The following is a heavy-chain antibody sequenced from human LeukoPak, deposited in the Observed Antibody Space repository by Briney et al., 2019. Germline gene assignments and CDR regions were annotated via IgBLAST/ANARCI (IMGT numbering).Heavy chain of an antibody. D-gene: IGHD1-26*01. Sequence: SETLSLTCTVSGGSISSGSYYWSWIRQPAGKGLEWIGRIYTSGSTNYNPSLKSRVTISVDTSKNQFSLKLSSVTAADTAVYYCARESPPRVGAAPFDYWGQGTLVTVSS. CDR3: ARESPPRVGAAPFDY. V-gene: IGHV4-61*02. J-gene: IGHJ4*02. CDR1: GGSISSGSYY. CDR2: IYTSGST.